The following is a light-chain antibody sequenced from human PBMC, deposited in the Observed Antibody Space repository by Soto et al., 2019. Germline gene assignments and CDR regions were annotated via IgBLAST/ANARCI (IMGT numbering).Light chain of an antibody. CDR1: QSISSY. J-gene: IGKJ4*01. V-gene: IGKV1-39*01. CDR2: AAS. Sequence: IRRAPCRSSLSASVVARSTITCRASQSISSYLNCYQQKPGKAPKLLIYAASSLQSGVPSRFSGRASGSEFTISTGWVLPLDFSTYFCQLSYSTPLNFGRGTKVDIK. CDR3: QLSYSTPLN.